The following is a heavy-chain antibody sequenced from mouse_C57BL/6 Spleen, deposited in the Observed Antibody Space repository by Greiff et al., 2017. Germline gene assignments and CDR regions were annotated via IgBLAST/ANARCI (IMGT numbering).Heavy chain of an antibody. Sequence: VKLVESGAELVKPGASVKLSCKASGYTFTEYTIHWVKQRSGQGLEWIGWFYPGSGSIKYNEKFKDKATLTADKSSSTVYMELSRLTSEDSAVYFCTRHEDRLRFFDYWGQGTTLTVSS. CDR2: FYPGSGSI. D-gene: IGHD1-2*01. CDR3: TRHEDRLRFFDY. J-gene: IGHJ2*01. V-gene: IGHV1-62-2*01. CDR1: GYTFTEYT.